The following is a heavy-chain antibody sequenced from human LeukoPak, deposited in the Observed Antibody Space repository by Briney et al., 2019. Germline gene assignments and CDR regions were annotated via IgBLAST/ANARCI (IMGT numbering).Heavy chain of an antibody. CDR2: INPNSGGT. Sequence: GASVKVSCKXSGYTFTGYYMHWVRQAPGQGLEWMGRINPNSGGTNYAQKFQGRVTMTRDTSISTAYMELSRLRSDDTAVYYCARVTIFGVVELDYWGQGTLVTVSS. V-gene: IGHV1-2*06. J-gene: IGHJ4*02. D-gene: IGHD3-3*01. CDR1: GYTFTGYY. CDR3: ARVTIFGVVELDY.